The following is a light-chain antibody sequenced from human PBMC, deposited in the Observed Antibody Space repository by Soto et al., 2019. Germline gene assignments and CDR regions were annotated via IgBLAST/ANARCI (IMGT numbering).Light chain of an antibody. CDR2: TTS. CDR1: QSVTSSC. V-gene: IGKV3-20*01. J-gene: IGKJ3*01. Sequence: EIVLTQSPGTLSLSPGERATLSCTASQSVTSSCLAWYQRKPGQAPRLLIHTTSTRATDIPDRFSGSGSGTDFTLTISRLQPEDSAVYYCQQCGGSPLFSFGPGTKVDIK. CDR3: QQCGGSPLFS.